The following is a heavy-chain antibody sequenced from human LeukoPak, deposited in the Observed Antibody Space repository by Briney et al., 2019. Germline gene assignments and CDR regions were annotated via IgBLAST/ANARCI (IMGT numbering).Heavy chain of an antibody. V-gene: IGHV3-30*04. Sequence: GRSLRLSCAASGFTFSSYAMHWVRQAPGKGLEWVAVISYDGSNKYYADSVKGRFTIYRDNSKNTLYLQMNSLRAEDTAVYYCARGVVGGYYCPFDYWGQGTLVTVSS. J-gene: IGHJ4*02. D-gene: IGHD3-22*01. CDR1: GFTFSSYA. CDR3: ARGVVGGYYCPFDY. CDR2: ISYDGSNK.